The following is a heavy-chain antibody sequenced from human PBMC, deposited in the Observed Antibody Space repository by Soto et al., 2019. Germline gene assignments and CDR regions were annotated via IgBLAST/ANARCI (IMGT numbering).Heavy chain of an antibody. J-gene: IGHJ4*02. D-gene: IGHD3-22*01. V-gene: IGHV4-39*01. Sequence: SETLSLTCTVSGGSISSSSYYWGWIRQPPGKELEWIGSIYYSGSTYYNPSLKSRVTISVDTSKNQLSLKLSSVTAAYTALYYCARPYYYDSSGYYFDYWGQGTLVTVSS. CDR3: ARPYYYDSSGYYFDY. CDR1: GGSISSSSYY. CDR2: IYYSGST.